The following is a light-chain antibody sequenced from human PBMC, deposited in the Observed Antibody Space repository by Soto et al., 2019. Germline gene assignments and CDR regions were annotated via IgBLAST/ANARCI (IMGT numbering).Light chain of an antibody. CDR3: QQYGSSPST. V-gene: IGKV3-20*01. CDR1: QSVSSSY. Sequence: EIVLTQSPGTLSLSPGERDTLSCRASQSVSSSYLAWYQQKPGQAPRLLIYGASSRATGIPDRFSGSGSGTDSTLTISRLEPEDFAVYYCQQYGSSPSTFGGGTKV. J-gene: IGKJ4*01. CDR2: GAS.